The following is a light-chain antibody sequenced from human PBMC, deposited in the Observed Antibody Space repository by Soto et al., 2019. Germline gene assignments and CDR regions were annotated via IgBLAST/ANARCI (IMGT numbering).Light chain of an antibody. CDR3: LQDYNYPYT. Sequence: AIQMTQSPSSLSASVGDRVTITCRASQGIRNDLGWYQQKPGKAPKLLIYAASSLQSGVPSRFSGSGSGTDFTLSISSLQSEDFSTYYCLQDYNYPYTFGQGTKLETK. CDR1: QGIRND. J-gene: IGKJ2*01. CDR2: AAS. V-gene: IGKV1-6*01.